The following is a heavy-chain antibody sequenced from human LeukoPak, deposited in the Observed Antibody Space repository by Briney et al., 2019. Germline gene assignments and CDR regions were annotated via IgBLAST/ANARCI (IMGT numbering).Heavy chain of an antibody. V-gene: IGHV3-23*01. CDR3: AKEEWLGKMNYFDS. Sequence: GGSLRLSCAASGFTFSNYAMSWVRQAPGKGLEWVSTILGSGGGDTTYYAGSVKGRFTISRDNTKNTLYLQMNSLRAEDTAVYYCAKEEWLGKMNYFDSWGQGTLVTVSS. J-gene: IGHJ4*02. D-gene: IGHD3-3*01. CDR1: GFTFSNYA. CDR2: ILGSGGGDTT.